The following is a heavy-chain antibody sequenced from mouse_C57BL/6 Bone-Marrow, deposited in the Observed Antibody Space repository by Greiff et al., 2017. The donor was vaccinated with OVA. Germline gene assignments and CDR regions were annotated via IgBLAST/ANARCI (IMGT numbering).Heavy chain of an antibody. CDR1: GYTFTDYT. J-gene: IGHJ2*01. V-gene: IGHV1-78*01. D-gene: IGHD2-2*01. CDR3: ERLVPTADGFDY. CDR2: IYPRDGST. Sequence: VQLQQSDAELVKPGASVKISCKVSGYTFTDYTIHWLKQRPEQGLEWIGYIYPRDGSTKYNEKFKGKATLTADKSSSTAYMQLKSLTSETTAGYFCERLVPTADGFDYWGKGTTLTVSS.